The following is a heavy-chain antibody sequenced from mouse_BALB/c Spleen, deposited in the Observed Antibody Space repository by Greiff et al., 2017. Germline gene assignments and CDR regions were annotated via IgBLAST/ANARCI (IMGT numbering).Heavy chain of an antibody. J-gene: IGHJ4*01. Sequence: EVQLQEPGPGLVKPSQSLSLTCSVTGYSITSGYYWYWIRQFPGNKLEWMGYISYDGSNNYNPSLKNRISITRDTSKTQFFLKLNSVTTEDTATYYCARGCYDGYSYYAMDYWGQGTSVTVSS. CDR3: ARGCYDGYSYYAMDY. CDR1: GYSITSGYY. V-gene: IGHV3-6*02. CDR2: ISYDGSN. D-gene: IGHD2-3*01.